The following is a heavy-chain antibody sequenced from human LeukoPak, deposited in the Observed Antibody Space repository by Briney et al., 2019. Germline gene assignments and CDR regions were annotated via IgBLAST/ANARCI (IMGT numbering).Heavy chain of an antibody. V-gene: IGHV4-39*01. CDR1: GGSISSSSYY. J-gene: IGHJ4*02. Sequence: PSETLSLTCTVSGGSISSSSYYWGWIRQPPGKGLEWIGRIYTSGSTNYNPSLKSRVTISVDTSKNQFSLKLSSVTAADTAVYYCARQGRITMIVFDYWGQGTLVTVSS. D-gene: IGHD3-22*01. CDR2: IYTSGST. CDR3: ARQGRITMIVFDY.